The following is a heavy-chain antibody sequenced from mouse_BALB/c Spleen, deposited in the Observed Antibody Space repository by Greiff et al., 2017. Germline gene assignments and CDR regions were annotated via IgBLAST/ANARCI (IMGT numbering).Heavy chain of an antibody. D-gene: IGHD2-4*01. V-gene: IGHV14-4*02. CDR1: GFNIKDYY. Sequence: EVKLMESGAELVRSGASVKLSCTASGFNIKDYYMHWVKQRPEQGLEWIGWIDPENGDTEYAPKFQGKATMTADTSSNTAYLQLSSLTSEDTAVYYCNACYYDPAWFAYWGQGTLVTVSA. CDR3: NACYYDPAWFAY. CDR2: IDPENGDT. J-gene: IGHJ3*01.